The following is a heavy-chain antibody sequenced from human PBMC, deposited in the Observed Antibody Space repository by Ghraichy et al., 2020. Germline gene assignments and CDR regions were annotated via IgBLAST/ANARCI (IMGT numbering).Heavy chain of an antibody. CDR3: AKSSSSFLDYFDS. J-gene: IGHJ4*02. CDR1: GITFTNYA. D-gene: IGHD6-6*01. Sequence: GGSLRLSCAAAGITFTNYAMNWVRQAPGKGLEWVSGISGSAGSTYYADSVKGRFTIFKDNSKNTLYLQMDSLRAEDTAVYYCAKSSSSFLDYFDSWGQGTLVTVSA. V-gene: IGHV3-23*01. CDR2: ISGSAGST.